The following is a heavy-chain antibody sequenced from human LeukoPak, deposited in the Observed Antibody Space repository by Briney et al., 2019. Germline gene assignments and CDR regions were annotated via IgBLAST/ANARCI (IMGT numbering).Heavy chain of an antibody. J-gene: IGHJ4*02. CDR1: GGSISNGDYY. V-gene: IGHV4-30-4*08. CDR3: ARVYSSSWYVDY. D-gene: IGHD6-13*01. Sequence: PSETLSLTCTVSGGSISNGDYYWSWIRQPPGKGLEWIGYIYYSGSTYYNPSLKSRVTISVDTSKNQFSLKLSSVTAADTAVYYCARVYSSSWYVDYWGQGTLVTVSS. CDR2: IYYSGST.